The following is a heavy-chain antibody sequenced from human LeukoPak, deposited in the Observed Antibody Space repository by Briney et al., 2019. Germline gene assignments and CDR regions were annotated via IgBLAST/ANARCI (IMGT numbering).Heavy chain of an antibody. D-gene: IGHD3-22*01. CDR2: IKQDGSEK. CDR3: ARGITTRWYYYDIAPNWFDP. J-gene: IGHJ5*02. V-gene: IGHV3-7*04. Sequence: GGSLRLSCGASGFTFSNYWMTWVRQAPGKGLEWVANIKQDGSEKYYVDSVKGRFTISRDNAKNSLYLQMNSLRAEDTAVYYCARGITTRWYYYDIAPNWFDPWGQGTLVTVSS. CDR1: GFTFSNYW.